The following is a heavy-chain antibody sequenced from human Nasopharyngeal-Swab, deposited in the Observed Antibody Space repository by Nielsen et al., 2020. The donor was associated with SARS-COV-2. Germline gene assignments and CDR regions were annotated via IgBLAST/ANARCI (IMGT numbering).Heavy chain of an antibody. V-gene: IGHV3-53*01. CDR1: GFTVSSNY. CDR2: INSGGST. CDR3: ARGVPFDP. Sequence: GESLKISCAASGFTVSSNYMSWVRQAPGKGLEWVSVINSGGSTYYADSVKGRFTISRDNSKNTLYLQMNSLRAEDTAVYYCARGVPFDPWGQGTLVTVSS. J-gene: IGHJ5*02.